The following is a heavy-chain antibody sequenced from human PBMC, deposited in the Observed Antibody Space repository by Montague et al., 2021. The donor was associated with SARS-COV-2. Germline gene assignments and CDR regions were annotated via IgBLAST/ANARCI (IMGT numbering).Heavy chain of an antibody. J-gene: IGHJ4*02. D-gene: IGHD6-19*01. Sequence: SLRLSCAASGFTFSRYGMFLFRQTPGKGLEWVSAISGGGDMTYYADSVKGRFTISRDNSKDTLYLQMNTLRAEDTAVYFCAKKTIAVPGSLHFDSWGQGTLVTDSS. CDR2: ISGGGDMT. CDR1: GFTFSRYG. CDR3: AKKTIAVPGSLHFDS. V-gene: IGHV3-23*01.